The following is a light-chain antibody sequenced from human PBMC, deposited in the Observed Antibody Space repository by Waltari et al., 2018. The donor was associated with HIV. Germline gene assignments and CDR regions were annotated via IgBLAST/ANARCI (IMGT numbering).Light chain of an antibody. CDR1: QRVSSS. V-gene: IGKV3-15*01. CDR3: QQYNNWPPWT. Sequence: EVVMTQSPATLSVSPGERATLSCRASQRVSSSLAWYQQKPGQAPRLLIYSVSTRATGIPARFSGSGSGTEFTLTISSLQSEDFAIYYCQQYNNWPPWTFGQGTKV. J-gene: IGKJ1*01. CDR2: SVS.